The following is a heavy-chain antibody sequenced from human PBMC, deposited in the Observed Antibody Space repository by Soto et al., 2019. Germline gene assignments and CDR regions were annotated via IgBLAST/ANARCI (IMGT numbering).Heavy chain of an antibody. CDR2: FIPVYRTL. Sequence: QVLLVQSGAEVKKPGSSVKISCKASGGSFGNSAINWVRQTPGPGLEWLGGFIPVYRTLTYAQKFQGRVTITADESTGTAYMTLNSLASNDTAVYYFGTVVIWIGYVTVDSWGQGTRVTVSS. CDR1: GGSFGNSA. CDR3: GTVVIWIGYVTVDS. J-gene: IGHJ4*02. V-gene: IGHV1-69*01. D-gene: IGHD3-3*01.